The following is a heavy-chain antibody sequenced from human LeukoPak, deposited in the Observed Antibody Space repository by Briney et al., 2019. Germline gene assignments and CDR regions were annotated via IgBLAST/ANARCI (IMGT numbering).Heavy chain of an antibody. V-gene: IGHV4-59*01. J-gene: IGHJ4*02. D-gene: IGHD3-3*01. CDR3: ARSVKVITIFGVVRSAPKEYYFDY. CDR2: IYYSGST. CDR1: GGSISSYY. Sequence: SETLSLTCTVSGGSISSYYWNWIRQPPGKGLEWIGYIYYSGSTNYNPSLKSRVTISVDASKNQFSLKLSSVTAADTAVYYCARSVKVITIFGVVRSAPKEYYFDYWGQGTLVTVSS.